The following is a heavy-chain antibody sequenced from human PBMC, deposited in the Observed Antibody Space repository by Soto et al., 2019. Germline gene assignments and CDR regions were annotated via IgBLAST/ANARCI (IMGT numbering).Heavy chain of an antibody. J-gene: IGHJ6*02. CDR3: ARATAEVLTGYSYYYGMDV. Sequence: SSETLSLTCTVSGGSISSGDYYWSWIRQPPGKGLEWIGYIYYSGSTYYNPSLKSRVTISVDTSKNQFSLKLSSVTAADTAVYYCARATAEVLTGYSYYYGMDVWGQGTTVTSP. V-gene: IGHV4-30-4*01. CDR1: GGSISSGDYY. CDR2: IYYSGST. D-gene: IGHD3-9*01.